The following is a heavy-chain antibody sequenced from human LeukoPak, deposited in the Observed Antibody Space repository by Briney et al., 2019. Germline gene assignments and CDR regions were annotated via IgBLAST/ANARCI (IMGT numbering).Heavy chain of an antibody. CDR2: IYYSGST. J-gene: IGHJ6*02. CDR1: GGSISSYY. D-gene: IGHD7-27*01. CDR3: ARDSLTGDLWYYYGMDV. Sequence: SETLSLNCTVSGGSISSYYWSWIRQPPGKGLEWIGYIYYSGSTNYNPSLKSRVTISVDTSKNQFSLKLSSVTAADTAVYYCARDSLTGDLWYYYGMDVWGQGTTVTVSS. V-gene: IGHV4-59*01.